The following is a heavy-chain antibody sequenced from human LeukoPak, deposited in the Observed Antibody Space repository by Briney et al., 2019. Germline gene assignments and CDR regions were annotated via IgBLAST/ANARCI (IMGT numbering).Heavy chain of an antibody. CDR1: GGSFSVYY. J-gene: IGHJ6*03. D-gene: IGHD6-13*01. V-gene: IGHV4-34*01. CDR3: ARGLPSSYYYYYYMHV. Sequence: PSETLSLTCAVYGGSFSVYYWSWIRQPPGKGLEWIGEINHSGSTNYNPSLKSRVTISVDTSKNQFSLKLSSVTAADTAVYYCARGLPSSYYYYYYMHVWGKGTTVTVSS. CDR2: INHSGST.